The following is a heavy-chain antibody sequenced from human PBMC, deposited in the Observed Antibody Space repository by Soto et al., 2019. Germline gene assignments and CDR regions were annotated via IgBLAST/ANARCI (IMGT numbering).Heavy chain of an antibody. CDR3: ARVPVETPGTGIDY. D-gene: IGHD5-18*01. V-gene: IGHV3-74*01. Sequence: VGSLRLSCAASGFTFSSYWMHWVRQAPGKGLVWVSRIRGDGSETNYADSVKGRFTISRDNAKNTLYLQMNSLRVEDTAVYYCARVPVETPGTGIDYWGQGILVTVSS. CDR1: GFTFSSYW. CDR2: IRGDGSET. J-gene: IGHJ4*02.